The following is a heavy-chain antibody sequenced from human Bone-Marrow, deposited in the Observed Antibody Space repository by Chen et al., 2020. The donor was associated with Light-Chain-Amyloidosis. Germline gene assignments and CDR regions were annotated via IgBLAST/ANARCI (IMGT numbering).Heavy chain of an antibody. Sequence: EVQLEQPGPEVKKHGEPLKISCKGSGYTFPNYLIGWVRQMPGKGLEWMGVIYPDDSYARYSPSFEGQVTISADKSITTAYLQWRSLKASDTAMYYCARRRDGYNFDYWGQGTLVTVSS. J-gene: IGHJ4*02. CDR1: GYTFPNYL. D-gene: IGHD5-12*01. CDR3: ARRRDGYNFDY. CDR2: IYPDDSYA. V-gene: IGHV5-51*01.